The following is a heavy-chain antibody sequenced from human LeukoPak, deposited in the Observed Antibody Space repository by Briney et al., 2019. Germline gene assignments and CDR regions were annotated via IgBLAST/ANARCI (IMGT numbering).Heavy chain of an antibody. Sequence: PGESLKISCKGSGYSFTSYWIGWVRQMPGKGLEWMGIIYPGDSDTRYSPSFQGQVTISADKSISTAYLQWSSLKASDTAMYYCARLTYYYDRSGYQYYFDYWGQGTLVTVSS. J-gene: IGHJ4*02. CDR2: IYPGDSDT. CDR1: GYSFTSYW. CDR3: ARLTYYYDRSGYQYYFDY. D-gene: IGHD3-22*01. V-gene: IGHV5-51*01.